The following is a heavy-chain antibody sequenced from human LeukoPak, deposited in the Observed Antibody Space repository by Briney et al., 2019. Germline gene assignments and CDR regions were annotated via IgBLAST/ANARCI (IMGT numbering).Heavy chain of an antibody. Sequence: ASVKVSCKASGYTFTSYDINWVRQATGQGLEWMGWMNPKSGYTGFAQKFQGRVTMTRTTSITTAYMEPSSLRSEDTAIYYCARAYCGGDCYSLYYYSYGMDVWGQGTTVTVSS. CDR3: ARAYCGGDCYSLYYYSYGMDV. CDR1: GYTFTSYD. CDR2: MNPKSGYT. V-gene: IGHV1-8*01. J-gene: IGHJ6*02. D-gene: IGHD2-21*02.